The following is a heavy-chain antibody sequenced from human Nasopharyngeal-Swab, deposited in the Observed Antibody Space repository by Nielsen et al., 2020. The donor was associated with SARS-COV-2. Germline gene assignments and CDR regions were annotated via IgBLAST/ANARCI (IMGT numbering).Heavy chain of an antibody. Sequence: SLKISCAASGFTFSSYSMNWVRQAPGKGLEWVSGISWNSGSIGYADSVKGRFTISRDNAKNSLYLQMNSLRAEDTALYYCATADYYYYGMDVWGQGTTVTVSS. J-gene: IGHJ6*02. V-gene: IGHV3-9*01. CDR1: GFTFSSYS. CDR2: ISWNSGSI. CDR3: ATADYYYYGMDV.